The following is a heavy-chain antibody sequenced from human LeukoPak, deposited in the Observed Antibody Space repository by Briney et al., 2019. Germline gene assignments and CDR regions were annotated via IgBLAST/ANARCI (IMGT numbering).Heavy chain of an antibody. CDR2: INPNSGGT. V-gene: IGHV1-2*02. Sequence: ASVKVSCKPSVYTFTDYYMHWVRQAPGQGLEWMGWINPNSGGTNYAQKFQGRVTMTRDTSISTAYMELSRLRSDDTPVYYCAREDSDLRKDAFDIWGEGTMVTVSS. D-gene: IGHD2-21*02. J-gene: IGHJ3*02. CDR3: AREDSDLRKDAFDI. CDR1: VYTFTDYY.